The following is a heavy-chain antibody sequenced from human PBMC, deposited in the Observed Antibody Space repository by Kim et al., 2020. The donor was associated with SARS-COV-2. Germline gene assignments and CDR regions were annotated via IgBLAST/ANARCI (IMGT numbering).Heavy chain of an antibody. V-gene: IGHV4-39*01. CDR1: GGSISSPPHY. D-gene: IGHD3-3*01. J-gene: IGHJ5*02. CDR2: IYHSGST. Sequence: SETLSLTCTVSGGSISSPPHYWGWIRQPPGKGLEWIGSIYHSGSTYYNPSLKSRVTISVDTSKNQFSLKLRSVTAADTAVYYCERHIKGITIVGVVSDWFDPWGQGTLVTVSS. CDR3: ERHIKGITIVGVVSDWFDP.